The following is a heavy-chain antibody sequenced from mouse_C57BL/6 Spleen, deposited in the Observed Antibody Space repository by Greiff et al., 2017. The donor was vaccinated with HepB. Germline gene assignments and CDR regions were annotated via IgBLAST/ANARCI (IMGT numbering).Heavy chain of an antibody. CDR3: TTDSSADY. CDR1: GFNIKDDY. CDR2: IDPENGDT. J-gene: IGHJ2*01. D-gene: IGHD3-2*02. Sequence: EVQLQQYGAELVRPGASVKLSCTASGFNIKDDYMHWVKQRPEQGLEWIGWIDPENGDTEYASKFQGKATITADTSSNTAYLQLSSLTSEDTAVYYCTTDSSADYWGQGTTLTVSS. V-gene: IGHV14-4*01.